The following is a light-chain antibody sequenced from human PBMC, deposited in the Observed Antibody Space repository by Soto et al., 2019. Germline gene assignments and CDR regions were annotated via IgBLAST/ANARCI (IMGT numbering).Light chain of an antibody. J-gene: IGLJ7*01. V-gene: IGLV1-47*01. CDR3: ATWDDSLSGFVV. Sequence: SVLTQPPSVSGTPGQRVTISCSGSSSNIGNNFVYWYQHLPGAAPTLVVYSDNHRPSGVPVRFSGSKSGTSASLTISGLRSEDEATYYCATWDDSLSGFVVFGGGTQLTVL. CDR1: SSNIGNNF. CDR2: SDN.